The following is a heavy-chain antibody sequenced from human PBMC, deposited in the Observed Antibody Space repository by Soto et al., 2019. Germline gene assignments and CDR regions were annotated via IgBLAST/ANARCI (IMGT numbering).Heavy chain of an antibody. CDR1: GGTFNNYA. J-gene: IGHJ4*02. CDR2: VIPISGTT. V-gene: IGHV1-69*06. Sequence: QVQLVQSGAEVKRPESSMKVSCKPSGGTFNNYAINWVRQAPGQGLEWMGAVIPISGTTKYAQKFRGRVTNTADKSTSTVYMDLSSLRSEDTAVYYCARWGGLSCSGAVCFKKPFDYWGQGTLVTVSS. CDR3: ARWGGLSCSGAVCFKKPFDY. D-gene: IGHD2-8*02.